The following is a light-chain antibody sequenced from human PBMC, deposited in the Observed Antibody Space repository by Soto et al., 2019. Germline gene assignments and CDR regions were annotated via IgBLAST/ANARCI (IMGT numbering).Light chain of an antibody. CDR3: QQYGNALWT. CDR2: AAS. Sequence: EVGLTQYTGTLSLSPGERATLSCRASQSVTGSYLAWYQQKPGQPPRLLIYAASSRATGIPDRLSGSGSGTDFTLTISRLEPEDLAVYYCQQYGNALWTFGQGTKVDIK. CDR1: QSVTGSY. V-gene: IGKV3-20*01. J-gene: IGKJ1*01.